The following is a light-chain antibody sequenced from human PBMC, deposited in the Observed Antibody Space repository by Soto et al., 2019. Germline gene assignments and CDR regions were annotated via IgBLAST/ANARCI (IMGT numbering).Light chain of an antibody. V-gene: IGKV1-9*01. CDR1: QGIRSY. J-gene: IGKJ2*01. Sequence: DIQLTQSPSFLSASVGDRVTITCRASQGIRSYLAWYQQKPGKAPKLLIYAASTLQSGVPSRFSGSGSGTEFTLTISSLQPEEFTAYYCQQRYSFPHTFGRGTKLQIK. CDR3: QQRYSFPHT. CDR2: AAS.